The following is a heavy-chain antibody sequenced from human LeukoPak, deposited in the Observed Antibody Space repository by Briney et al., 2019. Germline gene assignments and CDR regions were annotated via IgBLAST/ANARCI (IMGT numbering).Heavy chain of an antibody. CDR1: GGTFSSYA. CDR2: INPNSGGT. CDR3: ARDVDTYYYDSSGTSTDY. J-gene: IGHJ4*02. D-gene: IGHD3-22*01. V-gene: IGHV1-2*02. Sequence: ASVKVSCKASGGTFSSYAISWVRQAPGQGLEWMGWINPNSGGTNYAQKFQGRVTMTRDTSISTAYMELSRLRSDDTAVYYCARDVDTYYYDSSGTSTDYWGQGALVTVSS.